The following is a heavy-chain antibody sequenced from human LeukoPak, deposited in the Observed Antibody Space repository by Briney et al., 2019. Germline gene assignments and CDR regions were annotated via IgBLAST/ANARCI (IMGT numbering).Heavy chain of an antibody. CDR3: TTDPPPTYGSGSFDY. D-gene: IGHD3-10*01. V-gene: IGHV3-15*01. CDR2: IKSKTDGGTT. Sequence: GGSLRLSCAASGFTFSNAWMSWVRQAPGKGLEWVGRIKSKTDGGTTDYAAPVKGRFTISRDDSKNTLYLQMDSLKTEDTAVYYCTTDPPPTYGSGSFDYWGQGTLVTVSS. J-gene: IGHJ4*02. CDR1: GFTFSNAW.